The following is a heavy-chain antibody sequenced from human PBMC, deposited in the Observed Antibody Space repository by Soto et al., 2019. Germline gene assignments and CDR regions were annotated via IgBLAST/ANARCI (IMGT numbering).Heavy chain of an antibody. J-gene: IGHJ5*02. CDR2: INPNSGGT. CDR3: ARAVAVGWGWFDP. CDR1: GYTFTGYY. Sequence: GASVKVSCKASGYTFTGYYMHWVRQAPGQGLEWMGWINPNSGGTNYAQKFQGRVTMTRDTSISTAYMELSRLRSDDTAVYYCARAVAVGWGWFDPCGQGTLVTVSS. V-gene: IGHV1-2*02. D-gene: IGHD6-19*01.